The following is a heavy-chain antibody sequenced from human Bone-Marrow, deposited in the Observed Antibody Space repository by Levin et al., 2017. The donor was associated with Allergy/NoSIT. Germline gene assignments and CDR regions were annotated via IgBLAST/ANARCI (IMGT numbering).Heavy chain of an antibody. Sequence: KISCKASGGTFSSYAISWVRQAPGQGLEWMGGIIPIFGTANYAQKFQGRVTITADESTSTAYMELSSLRSEDTAVYYCARDLRPYDFWSGYYKSYYYYYYMDGWGKGTTVTVSS. D-gene: IGHD3-3*01. CDR3: ARDLRPYDFWSGYYKSYYYYYYMDG. J-gene: IGHJ6*03. V-gene: IGHV1-69*01. CDR1: GGTFSSYA. CDR2: IIPIFGTA.